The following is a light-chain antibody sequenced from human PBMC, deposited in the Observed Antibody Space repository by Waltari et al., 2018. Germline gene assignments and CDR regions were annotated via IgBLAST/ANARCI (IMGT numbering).Light chain of an antibody. CDR2: DAS. Sequence: AIQLTQSPSSLSASVGDRVTITCRASQGISSALAWYQQKPGKAPKVLIYDASSLESGVPSRFSGSGSGTEFTLTISSLQPGDFATYYCQQFDSHPLTFGGGTKVEI. CDR3: QQFDSHPLT. J-gene: IGKJ4*01. CDR1: QGISSA. V-gene: IGKV1-13*02.